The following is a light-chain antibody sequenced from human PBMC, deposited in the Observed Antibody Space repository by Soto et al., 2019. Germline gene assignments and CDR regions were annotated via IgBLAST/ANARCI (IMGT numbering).Light chain of an antibody. Sequence: QSALTQPASVSGSPEQSITISCTGTSSDVGGYNYVSWYQQHPGKAPKLMIYEVSNRPSGVSNRFSGSKSGNTASLTISGLQAEDEADYYCSSYTRNSTLVFGGGTKLTVL. V-gene: IGLV2-14*01. CDR3: SSYTRNSTLV. J-gene: IGLJ2*01. CDR2: EVS. CDR1: SSDVGGYNY.